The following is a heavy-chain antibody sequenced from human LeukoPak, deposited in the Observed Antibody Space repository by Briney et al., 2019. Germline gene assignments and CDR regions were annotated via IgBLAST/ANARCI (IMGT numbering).Heavy chain of an antibody. Sequence: SETLSLTCGVSGGSISNTNWWSWVRQPPGQGLEWIGEISLTGLTHYNPSLESRVTVSLDKSKNQLPLNLTSVTAADTAVYYCSRENGAFSPFGYWGQGTLVTVLS. CDR1: GGSISNTNW. J-gene: IGHJ4*02. CDR3: SRENGAFSPFGY. CDR2: ISLTGLT. D-gene: IGHD2-8*01. V-gene: IGHV4-4*02.